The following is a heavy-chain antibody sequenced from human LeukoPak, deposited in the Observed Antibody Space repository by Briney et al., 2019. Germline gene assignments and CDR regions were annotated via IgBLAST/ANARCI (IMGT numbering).Heavy chain of an antibody. V-gene: IGHV3-7*01. CDR3: ARVLGYGWFDP. CDR1: GFTFSTYW. CDR2: IKDDGSEK. Sequence: QAGGSLRLSCAASGFTFSTYWMSWVRQAPGKGLEWVANIKDDGSEKYFVDSVKGRFTIPRDNARNPLYLQMNSLRAEDTAVYYCARVLGYGWFDPWGQGTLVTVSS. J-gene: IGHJ5*02. D-gene: IGHD5-18*01.